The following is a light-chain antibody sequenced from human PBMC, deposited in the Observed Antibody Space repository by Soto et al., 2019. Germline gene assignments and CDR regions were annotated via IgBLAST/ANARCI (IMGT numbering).Light chain of an antibody. CDR1: QSVTSSY. CDR3: QQYANLWT. CDR2: DAS. Sequence: EIVLTQSPGTLSLSLGERATLSCRASQSVTSSYLAWYQQKPGRAPRLLIYDASSGATGIPDRFSGSGSGTDFTLTISRLEPEDFAEYYCQQYANLWTFGQGTKLEIK. J-gene: IGKJ2*02. V-gene: IGKV3-20*01.